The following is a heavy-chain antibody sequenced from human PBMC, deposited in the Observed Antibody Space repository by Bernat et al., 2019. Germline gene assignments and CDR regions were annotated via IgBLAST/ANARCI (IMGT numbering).Heavy chain of an antibody. CDR3: ARDKASTTFWSGYQSRIWMDV. Sequence: QVQLVESGGGVVQPGRSLRLSCAASGFTFSSYGMHWVRQAPGRGLEWVAVIWYDGSNKYYADSVKGRFTISRDNSKNTLYLQMNSLRAEDTAVYYCARDKASTTFWSGYQSRIWMDVWGKGTTVTVSS. D-gene: IGHD3-3*01. CDR2: IWYDGSNK. V-gene: IGHV3-33*01. CDR1: GFTFSSYG. J-gene: IGHJ6*04.